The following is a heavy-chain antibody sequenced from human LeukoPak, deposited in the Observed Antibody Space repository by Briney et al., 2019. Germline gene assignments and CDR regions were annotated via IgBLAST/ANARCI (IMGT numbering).Heavy chain of an antibody. CDR3: AREGPYHRNFDY. CDR2: INSDGSST. Sequence: GGSLRLSCAASGFTFSSYWMHWVRQAPGKGLVWVSRINSDGSSTSYADSVKGRFTISRDNAKNTLYLQMRAEDMAVYYCAREGPYHRNFDYWGQGTLVTVSS. CDR1: GFTFSSYW. J-gene: IGHJ4*02. V-gene: IGHV3-74*01. D-gene: IGHD1-14*01.